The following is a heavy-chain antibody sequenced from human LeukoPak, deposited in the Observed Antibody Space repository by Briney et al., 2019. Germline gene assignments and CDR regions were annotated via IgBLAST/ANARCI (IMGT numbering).Heavy chain of an antibody. Sequence: GGSLRLSCAASGFTFSSYGMHWVRQAPGKGLEWVAFIRYDGSNKYYADSVKGRFTISRDNSKNTLYLQMNSLRAEDTAVYYCAKEVVVVVPRWDYYDSSGPIDYWGQGTLVTVSS. D-gene: IGHD3-22*01. V-gene: IGHV3-30*02. CDR3: AKEVVVVVPRWDYYDSSGPIDY. CDR2: IRYDGSNK. CDR1: GFTFSSYG. J-gene: IGHJ4*02.